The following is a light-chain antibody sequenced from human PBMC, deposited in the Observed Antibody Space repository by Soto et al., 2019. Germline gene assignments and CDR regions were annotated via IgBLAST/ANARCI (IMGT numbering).Light chain of an antibody. Sequence: DTVLTQSPATLSLSPGERATLSCRASQSVFTSLGWYQQRPGQAPRLLIYDASNRANGIPPRFSGSGSGTDFTLTISGLEPEDFALYYCQQRSTWPPAFGQGTKLEMK. CDR3: QQRSTWPPA. CDR1: QSVFTS. CDR2: DAS. V-gene: IGKV3-11*01. J-gene: IGKJ2*01.